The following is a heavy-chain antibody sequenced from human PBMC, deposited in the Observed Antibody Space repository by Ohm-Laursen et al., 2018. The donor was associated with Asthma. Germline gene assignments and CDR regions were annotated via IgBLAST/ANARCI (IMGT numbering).Heavy chain of an antibody. Sequence: TQTLTLTSAISGDSVSSNSAAWNWIRQSPSRRLEWLGRTFYRSKWYNDYAASVKSRITINPDTSKNQFSLQLNSVTPEDTAVYYCARGRESGSYFDYWGQGTLVTVSS. J-gene: IGHJ4*02. V-gene: IGHV6-1*01. CDR3: ARGRESGSYFDY. CDR2: TFYRSKWYN. D-gene: IGHD1-26*01. CDR1: GDSVSSNSAA.